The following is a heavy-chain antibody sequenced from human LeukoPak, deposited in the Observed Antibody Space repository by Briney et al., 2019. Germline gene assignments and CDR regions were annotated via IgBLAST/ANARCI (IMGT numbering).Heavy chain of an antibody. CDR2: IIPIFGTA. J-gene: IGHJ4*02. V-gene: IGHV1-69*06. CDR3: ASHYDSSGSYFDY. CDR1: GYTFTGYY. D-gene: IGHD3-22*01. Sequence: ASVKVSCKASGYTFTGYYMHWVRQAPGQGLEWMGGIIPIFGTANYAQKFQGRVTITADKSTSTAYMELSSLRSEDTAVYYCASHYDSSGSYFDYWGQGTLVTVSS.